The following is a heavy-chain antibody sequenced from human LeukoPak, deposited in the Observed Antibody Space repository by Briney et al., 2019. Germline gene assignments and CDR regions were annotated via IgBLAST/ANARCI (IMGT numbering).Heavy chain of an antibody. CDR3: VKDPPYSSSWYFQY. J-gene: IGHJ1*01. D-gene: IGHD6-13*01. CDR1: GFTFSSYA. CDR2: ISSNGGST. Sequence: GGSLRLSCSASGFTFSSYAMHWVRQAPGKGLENVSAISSNGGSTYYADSVKGRFTISRDNSKNTLYLQMSSLRAEDTAVYYCVKDPPYSSSWYFQYWGQGTLVTVSS. V-gene: IGHV3-64D*06.